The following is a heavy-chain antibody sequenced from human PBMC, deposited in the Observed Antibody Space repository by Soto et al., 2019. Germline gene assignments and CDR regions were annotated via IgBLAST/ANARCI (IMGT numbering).Heavy chain of an antibody. CDR1: GFTFSSYV. D-gene: IGHD3-22*01. V-gene: IGHV3-33*01. Sequence: QVQLVESGGGVVQPGRSLRLSCAASGFTFSSYVMHWVRQAPGKGLDWVAVIYYDGSNEHYGDSMKGRFTISRDNSKNTVYLEMNSLRAEDTAVYYCARVITSGWDSPHYYYAMDVWGQGTTVTVSS. J-gene: IGHJ6*02. CDR3: ARVITSGWDSPHYYYAMDV. CDR2: IYYDGSNE.